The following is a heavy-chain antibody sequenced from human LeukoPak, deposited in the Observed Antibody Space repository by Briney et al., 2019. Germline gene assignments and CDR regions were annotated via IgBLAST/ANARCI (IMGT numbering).Heavy chain of an antibody. J-gene: IGHJ4*02. CDR2: ISGSGGST. D-gene: IGHD2-15*01. V-gene: IGHV3-23*01. CDR1: GFTFSSYA. CDR3: AKGSGPLQYHFDY. Sequence: GGSLRLSCAASGFTFSSYAMSWVRQAPGKGLEWVSAISGSGGSTYYAHSVRGRFSISRDNSQNTLYLQMNSLRTKDTAVYYCAKGSGPLQYHFDYWGQGTLVTVSS.